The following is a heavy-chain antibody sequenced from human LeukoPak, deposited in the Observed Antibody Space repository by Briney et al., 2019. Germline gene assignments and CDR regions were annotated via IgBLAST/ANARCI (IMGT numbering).Heavy chain of an antibody. Sequence: SQTLSLTCTVSGGSISSGSYYWSWIRHPAGKGLEWIGRIYTSGSTNYNPSLKSRVTISVDTSKNQFSLKLSSVTAADTAVYYCARVPVLRFLENPEHGGFDPWGQGTLVTVSS. J-gene: IGHJ5*02. D-gene: IGHD3-3*01. CDR3: ARVPVLRFLENPEHGGFDP. V-gene: IGHV4-61*02. CDR2: IYTSGST. CDR1: GGSISSGSYY.